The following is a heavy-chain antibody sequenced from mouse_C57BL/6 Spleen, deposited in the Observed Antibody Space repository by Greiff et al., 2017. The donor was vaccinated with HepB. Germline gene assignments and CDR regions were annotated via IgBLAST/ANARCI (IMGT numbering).Heavy chain of an antibody. D-gene: IGHD4-1*01. CDR2: IYPGDGDT. CDR1: GYAFSSSW. J-gene: IGHJ1*03. Sequence: QVQLQQPGPELVKPGASVKISCKASGYAFSSSWMNWVKQRPGKGLEWIGRIYPGDGDTNYNGKFKGKATLTADKSSSTAYMQLSSLTSEDSAVYFCTRSLTGPEGYFDVWGTGTTVTVSS. CDR3: TRSLTGPEGYFDV. V-gene: IGHV1-82*01.